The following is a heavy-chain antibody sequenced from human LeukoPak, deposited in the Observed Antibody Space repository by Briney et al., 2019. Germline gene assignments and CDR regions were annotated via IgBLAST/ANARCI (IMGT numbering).Heavy chain of an antibody. CDR2: IYHSGST. D-gene: IGHD1-1*01. V-gene: IGHV4-38-2*01. Sequence: SETLSLTCAVSGYSFSSGYSWGWIRQPPGKGLEWIGIIYHSGSTYYNPSLKSRVTISVDTSKNHFSLKLSSVTAADTAVYYCARTPGYFDLWGQGTLVTVSS. CDR1: GYSFSSGYS. J-gene: IGHJ5*02. CDR3: ARTPGYFDL.